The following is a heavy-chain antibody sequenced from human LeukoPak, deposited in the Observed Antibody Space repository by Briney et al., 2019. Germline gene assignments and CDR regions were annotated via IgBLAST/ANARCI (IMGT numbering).Heavy chain of an antibody. CDR1: GYTFTSYD. CDR3: TTDRFYYGDYG. J-gene: IGHJ4*02. V-gene: IGHV1-8*01. CDR2: MNPNSGNT. D-gene: IGHD4-17*01. Sequence: ASVKVSCKASGYTFTSYDITWVRQATGQGLEWMGWMNPNSGNTGYAQKFQGRVTMTRNTSISTAYMELSSLRSEDTAVYYCTTDRFYYGDYGWGQGTLVTVSS.